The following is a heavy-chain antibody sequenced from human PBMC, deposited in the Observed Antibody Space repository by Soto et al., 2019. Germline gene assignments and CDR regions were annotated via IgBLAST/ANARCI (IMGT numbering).Heavy chain of an antibody. J-gene: IGHJ6*02. Sequence: GGSLRLSCAASGFTFSSYAMSWVRQAPGKGLEWVSAISGSGGSTYYADSVKGRFTISRDNSKNTLYLQMNSLRAEDTAVYYCAKALRKIEPRLYYYYGMDVWGQGTTVTVSS. CDR3: AKALRKIEPRLYYYYGMDV. CDR1: GFTFSSYA. D-gene: IGHD4-17*01. CDR2: ISGSGGST. V-gene: IGHV3-23*01.